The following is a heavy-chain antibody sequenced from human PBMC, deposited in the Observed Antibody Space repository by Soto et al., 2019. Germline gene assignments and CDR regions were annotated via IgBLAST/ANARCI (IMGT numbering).Heavy chain of an antibody. J-gene: IGHJ6*03. D-gene: IGHD3-10*01. CDR2: MNPNSGNT. Sequence: GASVKVSCKASGYTFTSYDINWVRQATGQGLEWMGWMNPNSGNTGYAQKFQGRVTMTRNTSISTAYMELSSLRSEDTAVYYCARAVWFGENYYYYYMDVWGKGTTVTVSS. CDR1: GYTFTSYD. V-gene: IGHV1-8*01. CDR3: ARAVWFGENYYYYYMDV.